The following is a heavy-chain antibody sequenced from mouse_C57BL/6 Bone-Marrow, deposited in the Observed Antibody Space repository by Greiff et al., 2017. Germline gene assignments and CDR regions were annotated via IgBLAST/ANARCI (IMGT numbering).Heavy chain of an antibody. V-gene: IGHV1-54*01. CDR3: ARASPGCYAMDY. J-gene: IGHJ4*01. CDR1: GYAFTNYL. Sequence: QVQLQQSGAELVRPGTSVKVSCKASGYAFTNYLIEWVKQRPGQGLEWIGVINPGSGGTNYNEKFKGKATLTADKSSSTAYMQRSSLTSEDSAVYFCARASPGCYAMDYWGQGTSVTVSS. CDR2: INPGSGGT. D-gene: IGHD6-1*01.